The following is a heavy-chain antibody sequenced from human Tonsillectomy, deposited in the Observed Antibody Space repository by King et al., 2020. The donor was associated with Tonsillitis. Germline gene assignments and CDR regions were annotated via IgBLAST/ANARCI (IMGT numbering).Heavy chain of an antibody. J-gene: IGHJ6*02. CDR1: GYSFTSYW. V-gene: IGHV5-51*01. D-gene: IGHD3-3*01. CDR2: IYPGDSDT. Sequence: QLVQSGAEVKKPGESLKISCKGSGYSFTSYWIGWVRQMPGKGLEWMGIIYPGDSDTRYSPSFQGQVTISADKSISTAYLQWSSLKASDTAMYDCARASHDLHYLYGMDVWGPGTTVTVSS. CDR3: ARASHDLHYLYGMDV.